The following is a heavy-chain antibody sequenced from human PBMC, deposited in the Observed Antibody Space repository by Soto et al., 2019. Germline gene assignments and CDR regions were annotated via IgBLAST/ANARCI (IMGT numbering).Heavy chain of an antibody. CDR3: AHGRPYSNSPEYFFDC. D-gene: IGHD6-6*01. CDR1: GFSLSTSGVD. V-gene: IGHV2-5*02. J-gene: IGHJ4*02. Sequence: QITLKESGPTLVQPTQNLTLPCTFSGFSLSTSGVDVGWIRLPPGKALEWLALLYWDDDKRYSPSLNSRRTITKGTADNQVVLTMTNMDPVHTATYYCAHGRPYSNSPEYFFDCWGQGTLVTVSS. CDR2: LYWDDDK.